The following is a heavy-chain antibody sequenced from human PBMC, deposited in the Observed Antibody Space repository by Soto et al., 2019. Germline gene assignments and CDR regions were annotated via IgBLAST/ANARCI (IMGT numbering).Heavy chain of an antibody. Sequence: SETLSLTCTVSGASISGFYWSWIRKSAGKGLEWIGRIYATGTTDCNPSLKSRVMMSVDTSKKQFSLKLRSVTAADTAVYYCVRDGTKALRDWFDPWGQGISVTVSS. D-gene: IGHD1-1*01. CDR1: GASISGFY. J-gene: IGHJ5*02. CDR2: IYATGTT. CDR3: VRDGTKALRDWFDP. V-gene: IGHV4-4*07.